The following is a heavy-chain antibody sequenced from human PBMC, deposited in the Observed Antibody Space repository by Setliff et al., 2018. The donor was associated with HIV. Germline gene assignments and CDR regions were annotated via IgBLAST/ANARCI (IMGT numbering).Heavy chain of an antibody. J-gene: IGHJ6*03. V-gene: IGHV4-4*07. CDR2: IDYVGWS. CDR1: GASLQSYY. D-gene: IGHD3-16*01. CDR3: ARGPWGSMIGGINHYYYYMDV. Sequence: SETLSLTCSVSGASLQSYYWSWIRQPAGKGLQWIGRIDYVGWSNYNPSLKSRVTISVDTSKNQFSLKLTSVTAADTAVYYCARGPWGSMIGGINHYYYYMDVWGKGTTVTVSS.